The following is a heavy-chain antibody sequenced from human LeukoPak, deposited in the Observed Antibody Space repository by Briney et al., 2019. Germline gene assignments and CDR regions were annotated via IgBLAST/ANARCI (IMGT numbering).Heavy chain of an antibody. D-gene: IGHD3-22*01. CDR1: GFTFSSYW. CDR3: ARDGDYYDSSGYLDY. Sequence: GGSLRLSCAASGFTFSSYWMSWVRQAPGKGLEWVANIKQDGSEKYYVDSVKGRFTISRDNAKNSLYLQMNSLRAEDTAVYYCARDGDYYDSSGYLDYWGQGTLVTVSS. CDR2: IKQDGSEK. J-gene: IGHJ4*02. V-gene: IGHV3-7*01.